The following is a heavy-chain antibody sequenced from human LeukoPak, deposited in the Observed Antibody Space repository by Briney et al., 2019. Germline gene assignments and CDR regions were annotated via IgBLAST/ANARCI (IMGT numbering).Heavy chain of an antibody. V-gene: IGHV4-59*01. Sequence: SETLSLTCTVSGGSISSYYWSWIRQPPGKGLEWIGYIYYSGSTNYNPSLKSRVTISVDTSKNQFSLKLSSVTAADTAVYYCARGAPYSSYYYYYGMDVWGQGTTVTVSS. J-gene: IGHJ6*02. D-gene: IGHD2-15*01. CDR3: ARGAPYSSYYYYYGMDV. CDR1: GGSISSYY. CDR2: IYYSGST.